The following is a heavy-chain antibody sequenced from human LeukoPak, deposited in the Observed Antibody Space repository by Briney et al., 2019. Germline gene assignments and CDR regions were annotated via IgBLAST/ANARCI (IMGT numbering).Heavy chain of an antibody. Sequence: PGGSLRLSCAASGFTFSSYSMNWVRQAPGKGLEWVSSISSSSYIYYADSVKGRFTISRDNAKNSLYLQMNSLRAEDTAVYYCARGVMATTKRGTFSDYWGQGTLVTVSS. CDR1: GFTFSSYS. D-gene: IGHD5-24*01. CDR3: ARGVMATTKRGTFSDY. CDR2: ISSSSYI. V-gene: IGHV3-21*01. J-gene: IGHJ4*02.